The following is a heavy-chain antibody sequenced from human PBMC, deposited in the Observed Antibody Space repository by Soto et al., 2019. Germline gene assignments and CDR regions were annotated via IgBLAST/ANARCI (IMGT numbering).Heavy chain of an antibody. CDR3: AKDRTMARGIRAFDI. Sequence: GGSLRLSCVASGLAFVNYPMAWVRQTPGKGLQWISTISGSGGMTDYEDSVRGRFTVSIDHSKDTVHLQMTSLRADDTAVYYCAKDRTMARGIRAFDIWGQGTTVSVSS. D-gene: IGHD3-10*01. CDR2: ISGSGGMT. J-gene: IGHJ3*02. CDR1: GLAFVNYP. V-gene: IGHV3-23*01.